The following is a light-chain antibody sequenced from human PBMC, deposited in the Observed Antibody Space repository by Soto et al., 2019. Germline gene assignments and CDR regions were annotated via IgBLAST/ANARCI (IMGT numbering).Light chain of an antibody. Sequence: QAVVTQPPSVSGAPGQRVTISCTGSTSNIGAGYDVHWYQQLPGTAPKLLIYVNINRPSGVPDRFSGSKSGTSASLAITGLQAEDEADYYCQSYDSSLSGWVFGGGTKLTVL. V-gene: IGLV1-40*01. CDR3: QSYDSSLSGWV. J-gene: IGLJ3*02. CDR2: VNI. CDR1: TSNIGAGYD.